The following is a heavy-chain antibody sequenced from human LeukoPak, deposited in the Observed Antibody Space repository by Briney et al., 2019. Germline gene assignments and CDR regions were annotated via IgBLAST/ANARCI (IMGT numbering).Heavy chain of an antibody. J-gene: IGHJ6*02. CDR3: ARDSFMTTVTSSSMDV. CDR2: INPSGGST. D-gene: IGHD4-17*01. CDR1: GYTFTTYY. V-gene: IGHV1-46*01. Sequence: ASVKVSCKASGYTFTTYYMHWVRQAPGQGLEWMGIINPSGGSTRYTQKLQGRVTMTRDTSTSTVYMELSSLRSEDTAVYYCARDSFMTTVTSSSMDVWGQGTTVTVSS.